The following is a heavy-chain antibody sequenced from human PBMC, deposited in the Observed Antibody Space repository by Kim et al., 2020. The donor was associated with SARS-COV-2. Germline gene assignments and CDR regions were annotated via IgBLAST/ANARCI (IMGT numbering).Heavy chain of an antibody. D-gene: IGHD1-26*01. CDR1: GYTLTELS. CDR2: FDPEDGET. Sequence: ASVKVSCKVSGYTLTELSMYWVRQAPGKGLEWMGGFDPEDGETIYAQKFQGRVTMTEDTSTDTAYMELSSLRSEDTAVYYCATDRPVGGSYYRDAFDIWGQGTMVTVSS. CDR3: ATDRPVGGSYYRDAFDI. J-gene: IGHJ3*02. V-gene: IGHV1-24*01.